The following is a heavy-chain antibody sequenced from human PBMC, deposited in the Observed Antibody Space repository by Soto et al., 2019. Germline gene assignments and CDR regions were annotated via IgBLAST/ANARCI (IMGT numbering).Heavy chain of an antibody. CDR2: IIPILGIA. D-gene: IGHD6-13*01. CDR1: GGTFSSYT. Sequence: GASVTVSCKASGGTFSSYTISWVRQAPGQGLEWMGRIIPILGIANYAQKFQGRVAITAAKTTSTAYMELSSPGSEDTAVYYCARSKHQQVKYYFDYWGQGTPVTVSS. J-gene: IGHJ4*02. V-gene: IGHV1-69*02. CDR3: ARSKHQQVKYYFDY.